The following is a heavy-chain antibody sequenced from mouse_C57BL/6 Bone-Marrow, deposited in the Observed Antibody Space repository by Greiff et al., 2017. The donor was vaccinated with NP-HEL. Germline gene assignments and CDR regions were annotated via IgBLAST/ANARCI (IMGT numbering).Heavy chain of an antibody. J-gene: IGHJ3*01. CDR2: IDPSDSET. V-gene: IGHV1-52*01. Sequence: VQLQQPGAELVRPGSSVKLSCKASGYTFTSYWMHWVKQRPIQGLEWIGNIDPSDSETHYNQKFKDKATLTVDKSSSTAYMQLDSLTSEDSAVYYCARSYYGSSSAWFAYWGQGTLVTVSA. CDR1: GYTFTSYW. D-gene: IGHD1-1*01. CDR3: ARSYYGSSSAWFAY.